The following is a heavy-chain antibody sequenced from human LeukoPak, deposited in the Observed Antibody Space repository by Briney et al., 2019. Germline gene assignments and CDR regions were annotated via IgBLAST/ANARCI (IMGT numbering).Heavy chain of an antibody. CDR1: GGSISSSSYY. V-gene: IGHV4-39*01. J-gene: IGHJ3*02. CDR3: ASEDAFDI. Sequence: PSETLSLTCTVSGGSISSSSYYWGWIRQPPGKGLEWIGSIYYSGSTYYNPSLKSRVTIFVDTSKNQFSLKLSSVTAADTAVYYCASEDAFDIWGQGTMVTVSS. CDR2: IYYSGST.